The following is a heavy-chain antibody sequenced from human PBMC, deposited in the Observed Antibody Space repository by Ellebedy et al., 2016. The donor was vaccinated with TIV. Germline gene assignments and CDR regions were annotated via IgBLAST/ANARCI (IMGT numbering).Heavy chain of an antibody. CDR1: GFNFGSYA. CDR3: GRDQGGGPVAGTFDY. D-gene: IGHD6-19*01. J-gene: IGHJ4*02. V-gene: IGHV3-30-3*01. Sequence: PGGSLRLSCAASGFNFGSYAMHWVRQAPGKGLQWVAEISNDGNNKYYADSVKGRFTISRDNSKNTLYLQMNSLTAEDTALYYCGRDQGGGPVAGTFDYWGQGTLVTVSS. CDR2: ISNDGNNK.